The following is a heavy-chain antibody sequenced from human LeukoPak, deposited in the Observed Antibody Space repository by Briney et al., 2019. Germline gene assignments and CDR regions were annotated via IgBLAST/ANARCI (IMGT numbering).Heavy chain of an antibody. D-gene: IGHD6-6*01. V-gene: IGHV1-8*03. J-gene: IGHJ4*02. CDR3: ARQISDRYSSSSGFDY. Sequence: ASVKVSCKASGYTFTSCDINWVRQATGQGLERMGWMNPNSGNTGYAQKFQGRVTITRNTSISTAYMELSSLRSEDTAVYYCARQISDRYSSSSGFDYWGQGTLVTVSS. CDR1: GYTFTSCD. CDR2: MNPNSGNT.